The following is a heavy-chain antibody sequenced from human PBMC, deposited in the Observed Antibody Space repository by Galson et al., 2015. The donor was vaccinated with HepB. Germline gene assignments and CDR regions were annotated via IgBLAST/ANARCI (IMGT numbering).Heavy chain of an antibody. CDR3: ARDQRYCSSTSCYGSWFDP. CDR2: ISSSSSYI. Sequence: SLRLSCAASGFTFSSYSMNWVRQAPGKGLEWVSSISSSSSYIYYADSVKGRFTISRDNAKNSLYLQMNSLRAEDTAVYYCARDQRYCSSTSCYGSWFDPWGQGTLVTVSS. CDR1: GFTFSSYS. V-gene: IGHV3-21*01. D-gene: IGHD2-2*01. J-gene: IGHJ5*02.